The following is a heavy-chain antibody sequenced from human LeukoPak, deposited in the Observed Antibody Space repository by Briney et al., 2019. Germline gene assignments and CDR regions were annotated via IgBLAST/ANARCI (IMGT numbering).Heavy chain of an antibody. CDR1: GFTFSSYW. CDR3: ARDSGYSYGNDAFDI. D-gene: IGHD5-18*01. V-gene: IGHV3-7*01. Sequence: PGGSLRLSCAASGFTFSSYWMSWVRQAPGKRLEWVANIKQDGSEKYYVDSVNGRFTISRDNAKNSLYLQMNSLRAEDTAVYYCARDSGYSYGNDAFDIWGQGTMVTVSS. CDR2: IKQDGSEK. J-gene: IGHJ3*02.